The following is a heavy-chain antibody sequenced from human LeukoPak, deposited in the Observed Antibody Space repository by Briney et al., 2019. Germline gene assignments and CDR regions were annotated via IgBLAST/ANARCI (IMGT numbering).Heavy chain of an antibody. V-gene: IGHV4-59*12. CDR3: ARGGHDAFDI. Sequence: PSETLSLTCTVSGGSITSYYWSWIRQPPGKGLEWIGYIYYSGSTNYNPSLKSRVTISVDTSKNQFSLKLNSVTAADTAVYYCARGGHDAFDIWGQGTMVTVSS. J-gene: IGHJ3*02. CDR2: IYYSGST. CDR1: GGSITSYY.